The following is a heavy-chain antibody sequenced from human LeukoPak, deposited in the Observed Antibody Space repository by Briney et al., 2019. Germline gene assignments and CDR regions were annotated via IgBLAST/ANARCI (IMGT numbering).Heavy chain of an antibody. V-gene: IGHV4-59*07. D-gene: IGHD3-22*01. J-gene: IGHJ6*03. CDR3: TRGSIAYYYMDV. CDR1: GRSISSYY. CDR2: IYYIGST. Sequence: SDTLSLTRSVSGRSISSYYWSWIRQPPGKVLEWMGNIYYIGSTNYNPSLKSRATISVDTSKNQFSLKLSSVTAADTAVYYCTRGSIAYYYMDVWGKGTTITISS.